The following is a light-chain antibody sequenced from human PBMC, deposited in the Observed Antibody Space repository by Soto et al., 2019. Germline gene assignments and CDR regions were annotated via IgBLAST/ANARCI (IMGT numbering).Light chain of an antibody. V-gene: IGKV3D-15*01. CDR2: AAS. J-gene: IGKJ1*01. CDR3: QQYNNWWT. CDR1: QSVSSSY. Sequence: EIVMTQSPATLSVSPGERATLSCRASQSVSSSYLAWYQQKPGQAPRLLIYAASTRATGIPARFIGNGSGTEFTLTISSLQSEDFAVYYCQQYNNWWTFGQGTKVDI.